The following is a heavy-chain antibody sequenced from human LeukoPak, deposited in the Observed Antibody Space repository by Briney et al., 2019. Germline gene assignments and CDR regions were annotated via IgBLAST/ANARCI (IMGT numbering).Heavy chain of an antibody. D-gene: IGHD5-18*01. Sequence: PSETLSLTCTVSGGSISGYYWSWIRQPPGKGLEWIGYISYSGSTNYNPSLKSRVTISVDTSKNQFSLKLSPVTAADTAVYYCARSVTGYGYYFDYWGQGTLVTVSS. CDR3: ARSVTGYGYYFDY. CDR2: ISYSGST. V-gene: IGHV4-59*12. J-gene: IGHJ4*02. CDR1: GGSISGYY.